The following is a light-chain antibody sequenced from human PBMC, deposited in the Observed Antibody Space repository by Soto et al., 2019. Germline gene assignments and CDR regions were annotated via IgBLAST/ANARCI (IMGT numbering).Light chain of an antibody. CDR3: QQRSNWPIT. V-gene: IGKV3-11*01. CDR2: DAS. CDR1: QSVSSY. J-gene: IGKJ5*01. Sequence: EIVLTQSPATLSLSPGERATLSCRTSQSVSSYFAWYQQKPGRAPRLLIYDASNRATGNPARFIGSGSVTAFTLTISSLEPDDFAVYYCQQRSNWPITFGQGTRLEIK.